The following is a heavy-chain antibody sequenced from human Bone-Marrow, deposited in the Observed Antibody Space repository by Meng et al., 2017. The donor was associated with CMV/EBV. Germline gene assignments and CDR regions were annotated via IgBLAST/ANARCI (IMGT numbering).Heavy chain of an antibody. Sequence: GGSLRLSCAASGFTFDDYGMSWVRQAPGKGLEWVSSISSSSTYIYYADSVKGRFTISRDNAKNSLFLQMNSLRAEDTAVYYCARGLEYSSSPDYWGQGTLVTVSS. V-gene: IGHV3-21*01. CDR1: GFTFDDYG. J-gene: IGHJ4*02. CDR3: ARGLEYSSSPDY. CDR2: ISSSSTYI. D-gene: IGHD6-6*01.